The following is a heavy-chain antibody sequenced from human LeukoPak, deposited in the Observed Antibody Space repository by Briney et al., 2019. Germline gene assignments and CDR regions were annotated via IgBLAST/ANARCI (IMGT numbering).Heavy chain of an antibody. J-gene: IGHJ6*02. CDR3: ASSGYYGMDV. CDR2: INHSGRT. V-gene: IGHV4-34*01. D-gene: IGHD6-19*01. CDR1: GASFSGSY. Sequence: SETLSLTCAAYGASFSGSYWSWIRQPPGKGLEWIGEINHSGRTHYNPSLKSRVTISVDTSKNQFSLKLSSVTAADTAVYYCASSGYYGMDVWGQGTTVTVSS.